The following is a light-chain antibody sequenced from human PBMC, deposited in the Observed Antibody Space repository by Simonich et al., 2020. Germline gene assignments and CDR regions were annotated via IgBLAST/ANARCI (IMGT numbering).Light chain of an antibody. Sequence: QSVLTQPPSASGTPGQRVTISCSGSSSNIGSNYVYWYQQHPGTAPKLLIYRNNQRPSGVPDRFSGSKSGTSASLAISGLRSEDEADYYCYSAADNNWVFGGGTKLTVL. CDR3: YSAADNNWV. J-gene: IGLJ3*02. V-gene: IGLV1-47*01. CDR1: SSNIGSNY. CDR2: RNN.